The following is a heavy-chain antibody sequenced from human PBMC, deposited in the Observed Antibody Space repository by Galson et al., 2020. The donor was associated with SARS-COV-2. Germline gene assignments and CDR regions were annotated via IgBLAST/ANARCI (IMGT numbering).Heavy chain of an antibody. Sequence: SETLSLTCTVSGGSISSGGYYWSWIRQHPGKGLEWIGYIYYSGSTYYNPSLKSRVTISVDTSKNQFSLKLSSVTAADTAVYYCARGSRPLVGFGAYFDYWGQGTLVTVSS. CDR3: ARGSRPLVGFGAYFDY. CDR1: GGSISSGGYY. CDR2: IYYSGST. D-gene: IGHD3-10*01. J-gene: IGHJ4*02. V-gene: IGHV4-31*03.